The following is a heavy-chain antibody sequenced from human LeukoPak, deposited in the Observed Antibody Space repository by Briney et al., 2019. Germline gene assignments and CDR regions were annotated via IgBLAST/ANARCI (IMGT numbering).Heavy chain of an antibody. CDR1: GFSFSSYD. V-gene: IGHV3-13*01. CDR3: ARGSSAHWYFDL. J-gene: IGHJ2*01. D-gene: IGHD2-2*01. Sequence: SGGSLRLSCAASGFSFSSYDMNWVRQATGKGLEWVSAIGTAGDTYYPGSVKGRFTISRENAKNSLYLQMNSLRAGDTAVYYCARGSSAHWYFDLWGRGTLVTVSS. CDR2: IGTAGDT.